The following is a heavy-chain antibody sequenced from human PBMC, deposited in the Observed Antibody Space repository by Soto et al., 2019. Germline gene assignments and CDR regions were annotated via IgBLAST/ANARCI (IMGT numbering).Heavy chain of an antibody. D-gene: IGHD6-13*01. V-gene: IGHV3-9*01. CDR3: VKGDTSWYNTFDI. Sequence: EVQLVESGGGLVQPGRSLRLSCAASGFSFDDYAMHWVRQVPGKGLEWVSGISWNSGSIGYADSVKGRFTISRDNAKNTLYLQMNSLRAEDTAVYYCVKGDTSWYNTFDIWGQGTMVTVSS. J-gene: IGHJ3*02. CDR2: ISWNSGSI. CDR1: GFSFDDYA.